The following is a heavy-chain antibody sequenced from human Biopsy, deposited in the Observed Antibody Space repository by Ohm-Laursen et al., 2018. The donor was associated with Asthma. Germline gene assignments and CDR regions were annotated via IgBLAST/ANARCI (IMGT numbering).Heavy chain of an antibody. D-gene: IGHD4-17*01. V-gene: IGHV4-31*03. CDR3: ARTTYGDDGFDP. Sequence: SQTLSLTCNVSGDSMRGSDYSWGWIRQHPVKGLEWIGYIYYSGSTYYNPSLKSRVSISLDTSKNQFSLSLTSVTAADTAVYYCARTTYGDDGFDPWGQGTLVTVSS. J-gene: IGHJ5*02. CDR1: GDSMRGSDYS. CDR2: IYYSGST.